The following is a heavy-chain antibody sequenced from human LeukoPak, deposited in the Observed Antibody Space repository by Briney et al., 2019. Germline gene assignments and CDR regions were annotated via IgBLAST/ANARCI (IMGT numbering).Heavy chain of an antibody. CDR2: IDSRDNT. Sequence: GGPLRLSCAASGVTARDNPMSWVRQAPGKGLEWVSVIDSRDNTYHADSVKGRFTTSRHTSKNTLYLQMNSLRAEDTAVYYCARESTPLRGAFDPWGPGTLVTVSS. CDR3: ARESTPLRGAFDP. CDR1: GVTARDNP. D-gene: IGHD5-24*01. V-gene: IGHV3-53*04. J-gene: IGHJ5*02.